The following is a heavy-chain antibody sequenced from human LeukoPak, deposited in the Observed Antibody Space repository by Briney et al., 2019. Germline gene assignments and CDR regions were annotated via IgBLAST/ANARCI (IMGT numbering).Heavy chain of an antibody. V-gene: IGHV1-18*01. J-gene: IGHJ5*02. CDR2: ISAYNGNT. CDR3: ARDRYSSSWVWFDP. Sequence: ASVKVSCKASVYTFTSYGISWVRQAPGQGLEWMGWISAYNGNTNYAQKLQGRVTMTTDTSTSTAYMELRSLRSDDTAVYYCARDRYSSSWVWFDPCGQGTLVTVSS. D-gene: IGHD6-13*01. CDR1: VYTFTSYG.